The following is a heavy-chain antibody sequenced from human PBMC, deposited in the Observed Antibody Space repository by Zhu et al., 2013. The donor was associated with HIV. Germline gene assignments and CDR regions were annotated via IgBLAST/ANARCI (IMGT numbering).Heavy chain of an antibody. CDR1: GGTFSTNPINSYT. V-gene: IGHV1-69*12. J-gene: IGHJ4*02. Sequence: QVQLVQSGAEVKKPGSSVKVSCKASGGTFSTNPINSYTLSWVRQAPGQGLEWMGGIIPIFGTTNYAQKFRGRVTITADESTSTAYMEMSSLRSEDTAVYYCARARRGYSYGTDVYYFDSWGQGTLVTVSS. D-gene: IGHD5-18*01. CDR2: IIPIFGTT. CDR3: ARARRGYSYGTDVYYFDS.